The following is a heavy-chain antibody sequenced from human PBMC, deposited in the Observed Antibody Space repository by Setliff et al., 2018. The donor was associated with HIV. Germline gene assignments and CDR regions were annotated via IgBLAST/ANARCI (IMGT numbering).Heavy chain of an antibody. J-gene: IGHJ4*02. CDR1: GDTFTTYA. Sequence: ASVKVSCKASGDTFTTYALHWVRQAPGQRLEWIGCINAGNCDTKSSQKFQCRVTITRDTSASTAYRELSSLRSEDTGVYYCAIGSSNWPHRPNTYYVDSWGQGTPVTVAS. CDR2: INAGNCDT. D-gene: IGHD6-13*01. CDR3: AIGSSNWPHRPNTYYVDS. V-gene: IGHV1-3*01.